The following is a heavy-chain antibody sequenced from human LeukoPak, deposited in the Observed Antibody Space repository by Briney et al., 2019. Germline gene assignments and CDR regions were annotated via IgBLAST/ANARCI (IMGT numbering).Heavy chain of an antibody. CDR3: AKGVVVAPDVTPFDY. CDR2: IPYDGTNK. Sequence: GGSLRLSCAASGFTFDDYGMSWVRQAPGKGLEWVAFIPYDGTNKYHADSVKGRFTISRDNSKNTLYLQMNSLRAEDTAVYYCAKGVVVAPDVTPFDYWGQGTLVTVSS. CDR1: GFTFDDYG. J-gene: IGHJ4*02. D-gene: IGHD2-2*01. V-gene: IGHV3-30*02.